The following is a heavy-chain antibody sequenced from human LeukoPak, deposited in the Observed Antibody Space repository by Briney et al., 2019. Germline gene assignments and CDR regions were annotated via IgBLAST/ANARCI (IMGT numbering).Heavy chain of an antibody. D-gene: IGHD6-13*01. J-gene: IGHJ4*02. V-gene: IGHV3-21*01. CDR1: GFTFSSYS. Sequence: GGSLRLSCAASGFTFSSYSMNWVRQAPGKGLEWVSSISSSSSYIYYADSVKGRFTISRDNAKNSLYLQMNSLRAEDTAVYYCASAQTYSSSWYEASADYWGQGTLVTVSS. CDR2: ISSSSSYI. CDR3: ASAQTYSSSWYEASADY.